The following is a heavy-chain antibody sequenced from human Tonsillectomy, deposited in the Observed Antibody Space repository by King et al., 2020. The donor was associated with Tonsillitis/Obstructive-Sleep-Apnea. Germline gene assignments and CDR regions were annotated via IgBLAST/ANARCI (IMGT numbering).Heavy chain of an antibody. V-gene: IGHV3-33*01. Sequence: MQLVQSGGGAVQPGRSLRLSCAASGFTFNRYAMHWVRQAPGKGLEWVAVIWYDGSNKYYADSVKGRFTISRDNSKNIVYLQMNSLSAEDTAVYYCAREPPDDSTGYFSFDYWGQGTLVTVPS. CDR3: AREPPDDSTGYFSFDY. D-gene: IGHD3-22*01. CDR2: IWYDGSNK. CDR1: GFTFNRYA. J-gene: IGHJ4*02.